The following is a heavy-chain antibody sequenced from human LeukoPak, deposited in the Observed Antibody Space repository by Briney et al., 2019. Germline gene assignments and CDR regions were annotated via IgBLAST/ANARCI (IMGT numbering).Heavy chain of an antibody. CDR1: GYTFTNYD. D-gene: IGHD2-2*01. CDR2: MNPNSGNT. V-gene: IGHV1-8*01. Sequence: ASVKVSCKASGYTFTNYDINWVRQATGQGLEWMGWMNPNSGNTGYAQKFQGRVTMTRNTSISVAYMELSSLRSEDTAVYYCASRRRLAYCSTTRCLSMDVWGQGTTVTVFS. CDR3: ASRRRLAYCSTTRCLSMDV. J-gene: IGHJ6*02.